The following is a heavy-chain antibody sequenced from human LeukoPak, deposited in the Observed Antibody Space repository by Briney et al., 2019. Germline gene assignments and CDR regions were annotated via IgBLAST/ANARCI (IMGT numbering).Heavy chain of an antibody. CDR3: ARDIDYGGNSAFDY. D-gene: IGHD4-23*01. J-gene: IGHJ4*02. CDR1: GGSIGSSNW. V-gene: IGHV4-4*02. CDR2: IHHSGST. Sequence: PSGTLSLTCAVSGGSIGSSNWWSWVRQPPGKGLEWIGEIHHSGSTYYNPSLKSRLTISVDTSKNQFSLKLSSVTAADTAAYYCARDIDYGGNSAFDYWGLGIVVTVSS.